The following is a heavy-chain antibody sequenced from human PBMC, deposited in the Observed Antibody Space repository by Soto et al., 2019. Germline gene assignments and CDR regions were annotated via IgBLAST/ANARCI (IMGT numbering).Heavy chain of an antibody. D-gene: IGHD3-10*01. V-gene: IGHV5-51*03. Sequence: GESLKVSCKDSGHSFTNYWIVWVRQMPGKGLEWMGTIYPDDSEPRYSPSFQGQVTISADKSINTAYLQWSSLKASDTAIYYCATTQSSATFKTYYYDMHVWGQGTTVTVSS. CDR1: GHSFTNYW. J-gene: IGHJ6*02. CDR3: ATTQSSATFKTYYYDMHV. CDR2: IYPDDSEP.